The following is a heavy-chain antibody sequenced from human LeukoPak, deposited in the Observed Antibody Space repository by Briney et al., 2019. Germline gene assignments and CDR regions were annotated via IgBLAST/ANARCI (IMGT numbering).Heavy chain of an antibody. CDR3: ARGGGGYESFFDY. Sequence: GGSLRLSCAASGFTFRTYGMSWVRQAPGKGLEWVSGISGSGVSTDYADSVKGRFTISRDNSKNTLFLQMNSLRGEDTAVYYCARGGGGYESFFDYWGQGTLVTVSS. CDR1: GFTFRTYG. D-gene: IGHD1-26*01. J-gene: IGHJ4*02. V-gene: IGHV3-23*01. CDR2: ISGSGVST.